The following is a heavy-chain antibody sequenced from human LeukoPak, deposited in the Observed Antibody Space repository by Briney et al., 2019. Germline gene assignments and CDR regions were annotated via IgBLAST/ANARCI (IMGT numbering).Heavy chain of an antibody. CDR2: LIGSSGST. D-gene: IGHD6-19*01. J-gene: IGHJ4*02. Sequence: HTGGSLRLSCAASGFTSTNYAMNWVRQAPGKGLEWVSVLIGSSGSTDYADSVKGRFTISRDNSKNTLYLQMNSLRAEDTAVYYCAKVSSGPPYWGQGTLVTVSS. CDR1: GFTSTNYA. V-gene: IGHV3-23*01. CDR3: AKVSSGPPY.